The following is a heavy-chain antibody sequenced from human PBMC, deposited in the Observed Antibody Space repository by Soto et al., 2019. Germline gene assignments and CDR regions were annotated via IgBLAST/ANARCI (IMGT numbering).Heavy chain of an antibody. J-gene: IGHJ6*02. CDR2: IWYDGSNK. CDR1: GFTFISYG. CDR3: AREGAQWLVPNYYYYGMDV. Sequence: PWGSLRLSCAASGFTFISYGMHFFRHSPFKGLEWVAVIWYDGSNKYYADSVKGRFTISRDNSKNTLYLQMNSLRAEDTAVYYCAREGAQWLVPNYYYYGMDVWGQGTTVTVSS. D-gene: IGHD6-19*01. V-gene: IGHV3-33*01.